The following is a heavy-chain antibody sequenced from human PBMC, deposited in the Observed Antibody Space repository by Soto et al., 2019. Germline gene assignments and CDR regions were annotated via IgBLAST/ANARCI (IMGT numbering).Heavy chain of an antibody. CDR3: ARGRYGDY. CDR1: GYGFTTYG. Sequence: QVHLVQSGAEVKKPGASVKVSCKGSGYGFTTYGITWVRQAPGQGLAWMAWISAHNGNTNYARKLQGRVTVTRDTSTSTADMELRSLRSDDTAVYYCARGRYGDYWGQGALVTVSS. V-gene: IGHV1-18*01. D-gene: IGHD1-1*01. CDR2: ISAHNGNT. J-gene: IGHJ4*02.